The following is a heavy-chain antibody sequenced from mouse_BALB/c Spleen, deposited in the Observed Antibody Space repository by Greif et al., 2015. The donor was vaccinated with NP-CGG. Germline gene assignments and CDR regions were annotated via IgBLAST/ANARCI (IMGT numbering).Heavy chain of an antibody. V-gene: IGHV1S81*02. Sequence: QVQLKQSGAELVKPGASVKLSCKASGYTFISYYMYWVKQRPGQGLEWIGEINPSNGGANLNEKFKSKATLTVDKSSSTAYMQLSSLTSEDSAVYFCTRGRRRDFDFWGQGTTLTASS. D-gene: IGHD1-2*01. CDR1: GYTFISYY. CDR2: INPSNGGA. J-gene: IGHJ2*01. CDR3: TRGRRRDFDF.